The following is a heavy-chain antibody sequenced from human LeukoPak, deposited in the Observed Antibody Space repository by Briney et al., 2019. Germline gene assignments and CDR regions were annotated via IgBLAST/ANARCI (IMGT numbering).Heavy chain of an antibody. CDR3: GRSRFGVAKSGMDV. V-gene: IGHV4-34*01. J-gene: IGHJ6*04. CDR2: IKHSGST. Sequence: PESLSLSCAVYGGSFSGYYWSWIRQRPGKGVEWGGEIKHSGSTNYNPCLKSRVTISVDTSKNQFCPKWSSVTAADTAVYYCGRSRFGVAKSGMDVWGKGSTVTVSS. D-gene: IGHD3-3*01. CDR1: GGSFSGYY.